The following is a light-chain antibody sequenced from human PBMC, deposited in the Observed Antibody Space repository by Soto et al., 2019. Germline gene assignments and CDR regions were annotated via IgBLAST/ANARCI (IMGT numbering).Light chain of an antibody. CDR2: LGS. V-gene: IGKV2-28*01. CDR3: MQALQTPRT. J-gene: IGKJ1*01. CDR1: QSLLHSNGYNY. Sequence: DLVMTQSPLSLPVTPGEPASISCRSSQSLLHSNGYNYLDWYLQKPGQSPQLLIYLGSNRASGVPDRFSGSGSGTDFTLKISRVEAEDVGIYYCMQALQTPRTFGQGTMVEIK.